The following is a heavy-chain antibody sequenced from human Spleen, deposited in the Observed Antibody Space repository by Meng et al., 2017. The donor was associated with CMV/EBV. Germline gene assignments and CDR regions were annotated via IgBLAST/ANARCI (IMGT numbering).Heavy chain of an antibody. D-gene: IGHD1-26*01. Sequence: SGFTFSDYYMSWIRQAPGKGLEWVSYISSSGSTIYYADSVKGRFTISRDNAKNSLYLQMNSLRAEDTAVYYCARDQGRVVGATFDYWGQGTLVTVSS. CDR2: ISSSGSTI. CDR1: GFTFSDYY. V-gene: IGHV3-11*01. J-gene: IGHJ4*02. CDR3: ARDQGRVVGATFDY.